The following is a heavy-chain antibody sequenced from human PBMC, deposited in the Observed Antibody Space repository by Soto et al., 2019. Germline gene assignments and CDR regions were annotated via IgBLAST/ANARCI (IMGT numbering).Heavy chain of an antibody. CDR1: GYSFTSYW. J-gene: IGHJ6*02. D-gene: IGHD6-13*01. CDR2: IYPGDSDT. CDR3: WLAAAAAELYYYYGMDV. Sequence: GESLKISCKGSGYSFTSYWIGWVRQMPGKGLEWMGIIYPGDSDTRYSPSFQGQVTISADKSISTAYLQWSSLKASDTAMYYCWLAAAAAELYYYYGMDVWGQRTTVTVSS. V-gene: IGHV5-51*01.